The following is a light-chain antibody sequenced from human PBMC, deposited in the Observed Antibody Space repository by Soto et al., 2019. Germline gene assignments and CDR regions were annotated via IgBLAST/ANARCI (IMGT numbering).Light chain of an antibody. Sequence: DIQMTQSPSTLSASVGDRVTITCRASQSTSTWLAWYQQRPGKTPKLLISEASKLESGVPSRFSGSGAGTELTLTLSSLQPDDFATYYCQQYITYPYAYGQGTKVEIK. CDR3: QQYITYPYA. CDR2: EAS. CDR1: QSTSTW. J-gene: IGKJ1*01. V-gene: IGKV1-5*03.